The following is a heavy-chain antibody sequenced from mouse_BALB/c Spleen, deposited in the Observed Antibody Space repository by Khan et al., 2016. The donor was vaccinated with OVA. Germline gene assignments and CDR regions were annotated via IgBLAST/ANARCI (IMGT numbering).Heavy chain of an antibody. CDR1: GYTFTNYG. CDR3: SRSAAYWFFDV. J-gene: IGHJ1*01. CDR2: INTYTGAP. Sequence: QIQLVQSGPELKKPGETVKISCKASGYTFTNYGINWVKQAPGKGLKWMGWINTYTGAPTYADDFKGRFAFTLETSANTAYLQINNLKNEDTATYFCSRSAAYWFFDVWGAGTTVTVSS. V-gene: IGHV9-3-1*01.